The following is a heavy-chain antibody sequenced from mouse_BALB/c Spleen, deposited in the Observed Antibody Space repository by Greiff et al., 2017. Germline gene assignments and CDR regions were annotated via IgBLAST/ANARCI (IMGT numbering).Heavy chain of an antibody. D-gene: IGHD4-1*01. V-gene: IGHV1S82*01. Sequence: QVQLQQPGAELVRPGASVKLSCKASGYSFTSYWMNWVKQRPGQGLEWIGMIHPSDSETRLNQKFKDKATLTADTSSNTAYLQLSSLTSEDTAVYYCLKTGNYFDYWGQGTTLTVSS. CDR3: LKTGNYFDY. CDR1: GYSFTSYW. J-gene: IGHJ2*01. CDR2: IHPSDSET.